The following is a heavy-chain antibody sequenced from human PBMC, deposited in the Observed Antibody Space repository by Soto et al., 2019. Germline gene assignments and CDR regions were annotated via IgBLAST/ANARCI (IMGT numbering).Heavy chain of an antibody. CDR3: AEDMKWGGMTTIHYFDS. V-gene: IGHV3-9*02. J-gene: IGHJ4*02. Sequence: EMQLVESGGGLVQPGRSLRLSCVGSGFIADDYAMHWVRQPPGKGLEWVSGISSNSETTNYADSVKGRFTISRDNAKNSLFLQMNRLRPEDTALYYCAEDMKWGGMTTIHYFDSWGQGTLVTVSS. CDR1: GFIADDYA. D-gene: IGHD4-17*01. CDR2: ISSNSETT.